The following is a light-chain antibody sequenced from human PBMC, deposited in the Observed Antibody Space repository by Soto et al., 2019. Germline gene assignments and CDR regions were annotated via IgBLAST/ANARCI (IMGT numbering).Light chain of an antibody. Sequence: QSVLTQPPSASGTPGQRVTISCSGSSSNIGSNYVYWYQQLPGTAPKLLIYRNNQRPSGVPDRSSGSKSGTSASLAISGLRSEDEADYYCAAWDDSLSKVFGTGTKVTVL. CDR1: SSNIGSNY. J-gene: IGLJ1*01. V-gene: IGLV1-47*01. CDR2: RNN. CDR3: AAWDDSLSKV.